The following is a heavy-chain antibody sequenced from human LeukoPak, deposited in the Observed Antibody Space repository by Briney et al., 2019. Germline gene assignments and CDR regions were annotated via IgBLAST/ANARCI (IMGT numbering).Heavy chain of an antibody. D-gene: IGHD3-16*01. J-gene: IGHJ4*02. CDR3: ARDFAQGDYFDY. CDR2: IYHSGST. CDR1: GYSISSGYY. Sequence: SETLSLTCTVSGYSISSGYYWGWIRQPPGKGLEWIGSIYHSGSTYYNPSLKSRVTISVDTSKNQFSLKLSSVTAADTAVYYCARDFAQGDYFDYWGQGTLVTVSS. V-gene: IGHV4-38-2*02.